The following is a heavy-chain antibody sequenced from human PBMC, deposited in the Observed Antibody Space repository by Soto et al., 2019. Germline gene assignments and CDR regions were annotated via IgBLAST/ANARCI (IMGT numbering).Heavy chain of an antibody. Sequence: GASVKVSCKASGYTFTSYAMHWVRQAPGQRLEWMGWINAGNGNTKYSQKFQGRVTITRDTSASTAYMELSSLRSEDTAVYYCARVLVGATTWFDPWGQGTLVTVSS. CDR1: GYTFTSYA. J-gene: IGHJ5*02. D-gene: IGHD1-26*01. CDR2: INAGNGNT. CDR3: ARVLVGATTWFDP. V-gene: IGHV1-3*01.